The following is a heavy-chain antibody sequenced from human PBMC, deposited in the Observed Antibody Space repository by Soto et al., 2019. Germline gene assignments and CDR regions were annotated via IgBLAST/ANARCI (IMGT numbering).Heavy chain of an antibody. V-gene: IGHV1-46*01. D-gene: IGHD2-2*01. CDR2: INPSGGST. Sequence: ASVKVSCKASGYTFTSYYMHWVRQAPGKGLEWMGIINPSGGSTSYAQKFQGRVTMTRDTSTSTVYMELSSLRSEDTAVYYCARVVGYCISTSCYAFDYWGQGTLVTVSS. CDR1: GYTFTSYY. J-gene: IGHJ4*02. CDR3: ARVVGYCISTSCYAFDY.